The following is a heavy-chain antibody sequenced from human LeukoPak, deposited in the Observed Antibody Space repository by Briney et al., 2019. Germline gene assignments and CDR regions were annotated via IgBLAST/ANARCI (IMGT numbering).Heavy chain of an antibody. CDR3: AGATLSPYYYYYGMDV. D-gene: IGHD4-4*01. V-gene: IGHV4-34*01. Sequence: SETLSLTCAVYGGSFSGYYWSWIRQPPGKGLEWIGEINHSGSTNYNPSLKSRVTISVDTSKNQFSLKLSSVTAADTAVHYCAGATLSPYYYYYGMDVWGQGTTVTVSS. J-gene: IGHJ6*02. CDR1: GGSFSGYY. CDR2: INHSGST.